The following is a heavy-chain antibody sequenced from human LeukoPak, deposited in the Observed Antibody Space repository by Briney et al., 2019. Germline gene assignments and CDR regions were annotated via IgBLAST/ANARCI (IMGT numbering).Heavy chain of an antibody. D-gene: IGHD1-7*01. CDR3: AREADNWNYVRRGPPFDY. V-gene: IGHV1-2*02. CDR2: INPNSGNT. Sequence: ASVKVSRKASGYTFTGYYIHWVRQAPGQGLEWMGWINPNSGNTNYAQRFQGGVTMTRDTSISTAYMELSRLRSADTAVYYCAREADNWNYVRRGPPFDYWGQGTLVTVSS. J-gene: IGHJ4*02. CDR1: GYTFTGYY.